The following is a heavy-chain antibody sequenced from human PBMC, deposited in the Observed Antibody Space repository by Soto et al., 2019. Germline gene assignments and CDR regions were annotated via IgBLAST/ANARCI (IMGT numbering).Heavy chain of an antibody. CDR2: ISGSGGST. Sequence: LGGSLRLSCAASGFTFSIYAMSWVRQAPGKGLEWVSAISGSGGSTYYADSVKGRFTISRDNSKNTLYLQMDSLRAEDTAVYYCAKDRIAAAGNWFDPWGQGTLVTVSS. CDR3: AKDRIAAAGNWFDP. V-gene: IGHV3-23*01. CDR1: GFTFSIYA. D-gene: IGHD6-13*01. J-gene: IGHJ5*02.